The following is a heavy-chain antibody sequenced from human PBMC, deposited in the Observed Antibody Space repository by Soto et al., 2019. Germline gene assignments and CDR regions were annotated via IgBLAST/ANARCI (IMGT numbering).Heavy chain of an antibody. CDR2: IHYSGATP. Sequence: ASVKVSCKASGYTFTNYYMHWVRQAPGHGLEWMGVIHYSGATPTYAQKFQGRVTMARDTSTSTVYVELSSLRAEDTAVYYCAKGRVTTRPYNWFDPWGQGTLVTVSS. J-gene: IGHJ5*02. D-gene: IGHD4-4*01. CDR3: AKGRVTTRPYNWFDP. V-gene: IGHV1-46*01. CDR1: GYTFTNYY.